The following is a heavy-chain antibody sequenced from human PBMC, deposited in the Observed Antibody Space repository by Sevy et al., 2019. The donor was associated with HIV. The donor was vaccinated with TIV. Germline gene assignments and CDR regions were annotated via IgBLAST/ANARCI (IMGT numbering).Heavy chain of an antibody. CDR1: GFSVNSNY. D-gene: IGHD3-3*01. CDR3: ARGGTIFGLVRHYFDY. Sequence: GGSLRFSCAASGFSVNSNYMTWVRQAPGKGLDWVSIIYSDGSTKYADALKGRFTISRDNSKNTMYLQMNSLRVEDTAVYYCARGGTIFGLVRHYFDYRGQGTLVTVSS. CDR2: IYSDGST. V-gene: IGHV3-66*01. J-gene: IGHJ4*02.